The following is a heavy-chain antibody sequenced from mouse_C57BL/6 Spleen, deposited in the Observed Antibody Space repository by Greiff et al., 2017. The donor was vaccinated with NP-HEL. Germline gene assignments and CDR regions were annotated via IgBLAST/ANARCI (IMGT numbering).Heavy chain of an antibody. CDR2: INPGSGGT. V-gene: IGHV1-54*01. CDR3: ARATAQAIDYFDY. J-gene: IGHJ2*01. Sequence: QVQLKQSGAELVRPGTSVKVSCKASGYAFTNYLIEWVKQRPGQGLEWIGVINPGSGGTNYNEKFKGKATLTADKSSSTAYMQLSSLTSEDSAVYFCARATAQAIDYFDYWGQGTTLTVSS. D-gene: IGHD3-2*02. CDR1: GYAFTNYL.